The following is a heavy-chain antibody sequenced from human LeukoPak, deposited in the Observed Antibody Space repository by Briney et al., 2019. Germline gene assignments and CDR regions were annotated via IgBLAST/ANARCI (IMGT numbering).Heavy chain of an antibody. J-gene: IGHJ4*02. CDR1: GGSISSYY. Sequence: PSETLSLTCTVSGGSISSYYWSWIRQPPGKGLEWIGYIYYSGSTNYNPSLKSRVTISVDTSKNQFSLKLSSVTAADTAVYYCARGRRIVATAPLSYWGQGTLVTVSS. CDR2: IYYSGST. V-gene: IGHV4-59*01. CDR3: ARGRRIVATAPLSY. D-gene: IGHD5-12*01.